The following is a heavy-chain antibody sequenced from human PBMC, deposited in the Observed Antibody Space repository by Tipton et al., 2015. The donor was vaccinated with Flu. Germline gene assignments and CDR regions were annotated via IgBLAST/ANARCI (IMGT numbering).Heavy chain of an antibody. CDR1: GFTFSRYW. D-gene: IGHD5-18*01. CDR2: INGDGSIT. V-gene: IGHV3-74*01. J-gene: IGHJ4*02. CDR3: ARDDFRTGSYAYGYD. Sequence: SLRLSCAASGFTFSRYWMHWVRQAPGKGLVWVSRINGDGSITDYADSVEGRFTVSRDNSKNTLYLQMNSLRAEDTAVYYCARDDFRTGSYAYGYDWGQGTLVTVSS.